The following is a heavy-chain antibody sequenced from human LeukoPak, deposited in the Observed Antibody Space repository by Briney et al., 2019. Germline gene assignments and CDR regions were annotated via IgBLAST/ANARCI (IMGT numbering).Heavy chain of an antibody. D-gene: IGHD6-13*01. CDR2: ISSSSYI. CDR1: GFTFSSYS. CDR3: ARDPIAAAAPGAFDI. V-gene: IGHV3-21*01. J-gene: IGHJ3*02. Sequence: PGGSLRLSCAASGFTFSSYSMNWVRQAPGKGLEWVSSISSSSYIYYADSVKGRFTISRDNAKNSLYLQMNSLRAEDTAVYYCARDPIAAAAPGAFDIWGQGTMVTVSS.